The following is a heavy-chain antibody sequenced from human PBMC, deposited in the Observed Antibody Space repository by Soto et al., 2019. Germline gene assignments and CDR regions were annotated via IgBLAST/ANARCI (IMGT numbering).Heavy chain of an antibody. D-gene: IGHD6-13*01. J-gene: IGHJ3*02. Sequence: GGSLRLSCAASGFTFSSYAMSWVRQAPGKGLEWVSAISGSGGSTYYADSVKGRFTISRDNSKNTLYLQMNSLRAEDTAVYYGAKVRQQLLDAFDIWGQGTMVTVSS. CDR2: ISGSGGST. V-gene: IGHV3-23*01. CDR1: GFTFSSYA. CDR3: AKVRQQLLDAFDI.